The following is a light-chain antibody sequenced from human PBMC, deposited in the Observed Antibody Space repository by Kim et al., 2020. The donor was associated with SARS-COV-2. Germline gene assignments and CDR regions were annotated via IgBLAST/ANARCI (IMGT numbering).Light chain of an antibody. CDR1: SGHSSYI. Sequence: QPVLTQSSSASASLGSSVKLTCTLSSGHSSYIIAWHQQQPGKAPRYLMKREGSGSYNKGSGVPDRFSGSSSGADRYLTISNLQSEDEADYYCETWDSNTHWVFGGGTQLTVL. CDR3: ETWDSNTHWV. V-gene: IGLV4-60*03. CDR2: REGSGSY. J-gene: IGLJ3*02.